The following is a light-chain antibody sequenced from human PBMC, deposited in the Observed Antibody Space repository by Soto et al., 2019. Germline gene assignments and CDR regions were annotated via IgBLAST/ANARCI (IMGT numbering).Light chain of an antibody. CDR1: SRDVGAYTF. CDR2: EVR. J-gene: IGLJ1*01. CDR3: SSYTTSSTPLYV. Sequence: QSVLTQPASVSGSPGQSITISCTGTSRDVGAYTFVSWYQQVPGKAPKLIIYEVRNRPSGVSNRFSGSKSGNMASLTISGLQAEDEADYYCSSYTTSSTPLYVFGTGTKVTVL. V-gene: IGLV2-14*01.